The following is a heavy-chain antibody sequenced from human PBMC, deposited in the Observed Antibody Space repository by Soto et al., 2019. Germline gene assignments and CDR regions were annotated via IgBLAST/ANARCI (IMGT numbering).Heavy chain of an antibody. J-gene: IGHJ6*03. Sequence: QVQLVQSGAEVKKPGASVKVSCKASGYTFTSYAMHWVRQAPGRRLEWMGWINAGNGNTKYSQKFQGRVTITRDTSASTAYMELSSLRSEDTAVYYCARAGSLWFGQDYYYYMDVWGKGTTVTVSS. CDR3: ARAGSLWFGQDYYYYMDV. CDR1: GYTFTSYA. CDR2: INAGNGNT. V-gene: IGHV1-3*01. D-gene: IGHD3-10*01.